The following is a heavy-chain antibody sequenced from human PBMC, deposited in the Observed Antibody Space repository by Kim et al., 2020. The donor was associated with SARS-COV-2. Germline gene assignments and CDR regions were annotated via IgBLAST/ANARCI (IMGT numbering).Heavy chain of an antibody. CDR3: ASGNSSSWYSDWFDP. J-gene: IGHJ5*02. Sequence: PSLKSRVTISVDTSKNQFSLKLSSVTAADTAVYYCASGNSSSWYSDWFDPWGQGTLVTVSS. V-gene: IGHV4-34*01. D-gene: IGHD6-13*01.